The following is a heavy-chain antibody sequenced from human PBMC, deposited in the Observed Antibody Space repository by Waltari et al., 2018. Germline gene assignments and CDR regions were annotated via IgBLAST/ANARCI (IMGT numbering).Heavy chain of an antibody. CDR2: ISAYNGNT. V-gene: IGHV1-18*04. Sequence: QVQLVQSGAEVKKPGASVKVSCKASGYTFTSYGISWVRQAPGQGLEWMGWISAYNGNTNYAQKLQGRVTMTTDTSTSTAYMELRSLRSDDTAVYYCARAAEQQLVPPGWTYYYYGMDVWGQGTTVTVSS. CDR3: ARAAEQQLVPPGWTYYYYGMDV. CDR1: GYTFTSYG. J-gene: IGHJ6*02. D-gene: IGHD6-13*01.